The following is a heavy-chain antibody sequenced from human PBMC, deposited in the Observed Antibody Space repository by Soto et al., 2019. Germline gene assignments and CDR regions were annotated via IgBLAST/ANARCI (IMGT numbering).Heavy chain of an antibody. D-gene: IGHD2-15*01. CDR3: AKAMEGPYCSGGSCYSYYYSGMDV. J-gene: IGHJ6*02. V-gene: IGHV3-9*01. Sequence: PGGSLRLSCAASGCTFDDYAMHWVRQAPGKGLEWVSGVSWNSGSIGYSDSVKGRFTISRDNAKNSLYLQMNSLRAADTALYYCAKAMEGPYCSGGSCYSYYYSGMDVWGQGTTVTVSS. CDR2: VSWNSGSI. CDR1: GCTFDDYA.